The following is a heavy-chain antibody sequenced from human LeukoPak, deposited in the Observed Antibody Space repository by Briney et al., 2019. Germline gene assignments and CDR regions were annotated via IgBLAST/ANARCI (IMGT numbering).Heavy chain of an antibody. Sequence: GGSLRLSCAASGFTFITYAMTWVRQAPGKGLVWVSRINIDESSGSYADSVEGRFTISRDNAKNTVYLQMDSLRAEDTAVYYCTREVSGSLYFDYWGQGTLVTVSS. V-gene: IGHV3-74*01. J-gene: IGHJ4*02. CDR1: GFTFITYA. D-gene: IGHD1-26*01. CDR2: INIDESSG. CDR3: TREVSGSLYFDY.